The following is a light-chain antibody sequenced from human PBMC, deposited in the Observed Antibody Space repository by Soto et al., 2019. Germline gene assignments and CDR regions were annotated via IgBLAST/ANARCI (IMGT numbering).Light chain of an antibody. CDR1: QTVDSNY. CDR3: QQDGRLTFT. CDR2: GAS. J-gene: IGKJ3*01. Sequence: LTHAPVTLLASPSNLPTLSFRASQTVDSNYLAWYQQKPGQAPRIIIFGASGRATGIPDRFSGSGSGTDFTLTISSLEPEDFAVYYCQQDGRLTFTFGPGSKVEVK. V-gene: IGKV3-20*01.